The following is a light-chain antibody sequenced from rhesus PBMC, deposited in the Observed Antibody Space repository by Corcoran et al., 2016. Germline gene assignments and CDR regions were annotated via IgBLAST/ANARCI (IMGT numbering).Light chain of an antibody. J-gene: IGKJ2*01. CDR3: QNGYGILYS. CDR2: AAS. Sequence: DIQMTQSPSSLSASVGDTFTITCQASPVISNDLAWYQQKPGKVPKLLIFAASTLQSGVPSMFSGRGSGTDFTLTISSLQPEDFATYYCQNGYGILYSFGQGTKVEIK. V-gene: IGKV1-33*02. CDR1: PVISND.